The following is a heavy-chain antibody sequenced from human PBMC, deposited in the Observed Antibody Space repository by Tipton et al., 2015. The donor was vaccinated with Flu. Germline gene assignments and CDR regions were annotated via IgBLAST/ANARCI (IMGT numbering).Heavy chain of an antibody. CDR1: GFTFSDYW. J-gene: IGHJ4*02. CDR3: VRKGFGDY. V-gene: IGHV3-7*01. CDR2: IKQDESER. D-gene: IGHD3-10*01. Sequence: GSLRLSCAASGFTFSDYWMAWVRQAPGKGLEWVANIKQDESERYYVDSVKGRFTISRDNAKNSLFLQMNSLGAEDTAVYYCVRKGFGDYWGQGILVTVSS.